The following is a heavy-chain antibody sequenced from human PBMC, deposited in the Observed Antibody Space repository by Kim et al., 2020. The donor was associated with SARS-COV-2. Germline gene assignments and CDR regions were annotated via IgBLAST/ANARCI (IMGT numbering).Heavy chain of an antibody. D-gene: IGHD3-10*01. CDR3: ARISGLLNFDY. Sequence: KSYSTSLKSRLTISKDTSKSQVVLTMTNMDPVDTATYYCARISGLLNFDYWGQGTLVTVSS. CDR2: K. J-gene: IGHJ4*02. V-gene: IGHV2-26*01.